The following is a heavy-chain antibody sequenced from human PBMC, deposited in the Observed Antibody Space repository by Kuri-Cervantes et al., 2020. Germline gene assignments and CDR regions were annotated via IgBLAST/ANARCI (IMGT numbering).Heavy chain of an antibody. D-gene: IGHD3-22*01. Sequence: GESLKISCEVSGLSFRSYSMSWVRQAPGKGLEWVANIKQDGSERNYVNSVRGRFTISRDNAKNSLYLQMNSLRAEDTAVYFCARDGYYDNSGYWGQGTLVTVSS. CDR2: IKQDGSER. V-gene: IGHV3-7*01. CDR1: GLSFRSYS. CDR3: ARDGYYDNSGY. J-gene: IGHJ4*02.